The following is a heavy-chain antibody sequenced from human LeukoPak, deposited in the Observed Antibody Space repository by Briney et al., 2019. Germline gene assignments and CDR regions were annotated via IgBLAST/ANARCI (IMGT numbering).Heavy chain of an antibody. CDR3: AKDWPHCGGDCYLFDY. V-gene: IGHV3-7*03. CDR2: IKQDGSEK. CDR1: GFTFRSYW. Sequence: HPGGSLRLSCAASGFTFRSYWMSWVRQAPGKGLEWVANIKQDGSEKYYVDSVKGRFAISRDNAKNSLYLQMNSLRAEDTAVYYCAKDWPHCGGDCYLFDYWGQGTLVTVSS. J-gene: IGHJ4*02. D-gene: IGHD2-21*02.